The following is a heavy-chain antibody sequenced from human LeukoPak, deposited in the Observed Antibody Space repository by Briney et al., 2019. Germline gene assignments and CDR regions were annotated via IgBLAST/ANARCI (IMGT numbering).Heavy chain of an antibody. Sequence: SETLSRTCAVYGGSFSGYYWSWIRQPPGKGLEWIGEINHSGSTNYNPSLKSRVTISVDTSKNQFSLKLISVTAADTAVYYCARGRDYDILTGYYGGGSDYWGQGTLVTVSS. CDR1: GGSFSGYY. CDR2: INHSGST. CDR3: ARGRDYDILTGYYGGGSDY. D-gene: IGHD3-9*01. J-gene: IGHJ4*02. V-gene: IGHV4-34*01.